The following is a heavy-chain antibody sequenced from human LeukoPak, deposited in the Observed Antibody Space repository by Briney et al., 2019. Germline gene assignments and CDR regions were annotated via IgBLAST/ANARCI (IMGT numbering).Heavy chain of an antibody. J-gene: IGHJ6*03. Sequence: SETLSLTCAVYGGSFSGYYWSWIRQPPGKGLEWIGEINHSGSTNYNPSLKSRVTISVDTSKNQFSLKLSSVTAADTAVYYCARESRYGSGSFYYYHMDVWGKGTTVTISS. D-gene: IGHD3-10*01. V-gene: IGHV4-34*01. CDR2: INHSGST. CDR3: ARESRYGSGSFYYYHMDV. CDR1: GGSFSGYY.